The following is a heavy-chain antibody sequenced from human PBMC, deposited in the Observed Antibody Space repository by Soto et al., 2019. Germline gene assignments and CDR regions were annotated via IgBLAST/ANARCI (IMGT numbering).Heavy chain of an antibody. CDR3: ARAPGYSSSWSGGSWFDP. CDR2: IIPIFGTA. CDR1: GGTFISYA. Sequence: EASVKVSCKASGGTFISYAISWVRQAPGQGLEWMGGIIPIFGTANYAQKFQGRVTITADESTSTAYMELSSLRSEDTAVYYCARAPGYSSSWSGGSWFDPWGQGTLVTVS. D-gene: IGHD6-13*01. V-gene: IGHV1-69*13. J-gene: IGHJ5*02.